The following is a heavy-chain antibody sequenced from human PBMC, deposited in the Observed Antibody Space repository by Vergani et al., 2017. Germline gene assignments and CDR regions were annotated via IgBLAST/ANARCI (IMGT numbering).Heavy chain of an antibody. Sequence: QLQLQESGPGLVKPSATLSLTCSVSGASIRSSNYYWGWIRQPPGKGLEWIASIYYSGSTYYNPSLKSRVTISVDTSKNQFSLKLSSVTASDPAVYFCARHSTVEWLVKLGWIDPWGKGILVTVSS. CDR1: GASIRSSNYY. CDR3: ARHSTVEWLVKLGWIDP. V-gene: IGHV4-39*01. D-gene: IGHD6-19*01. CDR2: IYYSGST. J-gene: IGHJ5*02.